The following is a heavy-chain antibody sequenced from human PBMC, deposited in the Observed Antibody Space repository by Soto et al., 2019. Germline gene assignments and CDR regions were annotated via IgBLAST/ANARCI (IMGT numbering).Heavy chain of an antibody. D-gene: IGHD2-8*01. CDR3: AVLMVYAGGDYYMDV. J-gene: IGHJ6*03. V-gene: IGHV3-9*01. CDR2: ISWNSGSI. Sequence: PGGSLRLSCAASGFTFDDYAMHWVRQAPGKGLEWVSGISWNSGSIGYADSVKGRFTISRDNAKNSLYLQMNSLRAEDTALYYCAVLMVYAGGDYYMDVWGKGTTVTVSS. CDR1: GFTFDDYA.